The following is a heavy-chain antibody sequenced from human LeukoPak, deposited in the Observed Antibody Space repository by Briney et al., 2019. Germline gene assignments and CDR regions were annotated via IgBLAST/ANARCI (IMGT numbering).Heavy chain of an antibody. CDR3: AKELTGDAFDI. CDR1: GLTLGTYA. J-gene: IGHJ3*02. CDR2: IRNDGSKK. V-gene: IGHV3-30*02. Sequence: GGSWRPSVPPSGLTLGTYAMNWVAKAQGKGLEWVAFIRNDGSKKYYADSVKGRFTISRDNSKNTLYLQMNSLRAEDTAVYYCAKELTGDAFDIWGQGTMVTVSS. D-gene: IGHD7-27*01.